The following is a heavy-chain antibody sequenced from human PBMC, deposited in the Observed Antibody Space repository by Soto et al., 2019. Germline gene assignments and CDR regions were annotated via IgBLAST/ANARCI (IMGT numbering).Heavy chain of an antibody. CDR2: IYYSGST. Sequence: QVQLQESGPGLVKPSETLSLPCPVSGGSISSYYWSWIRQPPGRGLEWIGYIYYSGSTNYNPSLKSRVTISVDTSKNQFSLKLSSVTAADTAVYYCARHEDGYNPFDYWGQGTLVTVSS. CDR3: ARHEDGYNPFDY. J-gene: IGHJ4*02. D-gene: IGHD5-12*01. V-gene: IGHV4-59*08. CDR1: GGSISSYY.